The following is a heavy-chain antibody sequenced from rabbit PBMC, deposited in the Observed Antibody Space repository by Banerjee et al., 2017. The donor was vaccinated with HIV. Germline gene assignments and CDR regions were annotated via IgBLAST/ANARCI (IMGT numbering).Heavy chain of an antibody. V-gene: IGHV1S43*01. D-gene: IGHD8-1*01. CDR3: ARGSSYYSYYYVMDL. CDR1: GFDLSDYYY. CDR2: IYTNGGST. J-gene: IGHJ6*01. Sequence: QSLEETGGGLVKPEGSLTLTCKASGFDLSDYYYMCWVRQAPGKGLELIACIYTNGGSTWYASCVNGRFTISRSTSLNTVNLKMTSLTAADTATYFCARGSSYYSYYYVMDLWGPGTLVTVS.